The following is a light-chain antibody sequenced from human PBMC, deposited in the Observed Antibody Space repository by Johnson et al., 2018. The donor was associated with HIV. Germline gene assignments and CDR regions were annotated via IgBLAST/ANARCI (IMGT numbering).Light chain of an antibody. CDR2: DNS. CDR1: GSNIGRNF. J-gene: IGLJ1*01. Sequence: QSVLTQPPSVSAAPGQRVTISCSGSGSNIGRNFVSWYQHLPGTAPKLLVYDNSKRPSGIPDRFSATKSGPSATLGITGLQTGDEADYYCGTWDSSLSGYVFGTGTKVTVL. CDR3: GTWDSSLSGYV. V-gene: IGLV1-51*01.